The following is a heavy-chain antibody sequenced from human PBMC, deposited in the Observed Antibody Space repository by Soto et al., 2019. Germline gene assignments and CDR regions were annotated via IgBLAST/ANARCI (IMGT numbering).Heavy chain of an antibody. Sequence: PGGSLRLSCAASGFTFSSYGMHWVRQAPGKGLEWVAVISYDGSNKYYADSVKGRFTISRDNSKNTLYLQMNSLRAEDTAVYYCAKVLSGYYPPVDYWGQGTLVTVSS. V-gene: IGHV3-30*18. D-gene: IGHD3-3*01. CDR2: ISYDGSNK. CDR3: AKVLSGYYPPVDY. CDR1: GFTFSSYG. J-gene: IGHJ4*02.